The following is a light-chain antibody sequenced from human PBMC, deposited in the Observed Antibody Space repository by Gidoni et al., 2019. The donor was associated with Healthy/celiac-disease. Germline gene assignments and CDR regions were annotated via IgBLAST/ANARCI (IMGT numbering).Light chain of an antibody. CDR3: QQYYSTPWT. V-gene: IGKV4-1*01. CDR1: NNY. Sequence: NNYLAWYQQKPGQPPKLLIYWASTRESGVPDRFSGSGSGTDFTLTISSLQAEDVAVYYCQQYYSTPWTFGQGTKVEIK. CDR2: WAS. J-gene: IGKJ1*01.